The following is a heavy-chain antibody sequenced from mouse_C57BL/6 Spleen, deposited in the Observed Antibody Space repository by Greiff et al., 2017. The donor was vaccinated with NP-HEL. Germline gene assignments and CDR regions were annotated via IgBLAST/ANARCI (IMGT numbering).Heavy chain of an antibody. V-gene: IGHV1-15*01. D-gene: IGHD2-3*01. CDR1: GYTFTDYE. CDR2: IDPETGGT. J-gene: IGHJ1*03. CDR3: TRRGYDYWYFDV. Sequence: QVQLQQSGAELVRPGASVTLSCKASGYTFTDYEMHWVKQTPVHGLEWIGAIDPETGGTAYNQKFKGKAILTADKSSSTAYMELRSLTSEDSAVYYCTRRGYDYWYFDVWGTGTTVTVSS.